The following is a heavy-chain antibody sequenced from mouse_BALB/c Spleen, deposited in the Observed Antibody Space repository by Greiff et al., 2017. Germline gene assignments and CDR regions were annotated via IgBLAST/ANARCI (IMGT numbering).Heavy chain of an antibody. CDR2: ISSGSSTI. J-gene: IGHJ2*01. CDR3: AREGYDETDYFDY. Sequence: EVQLVESGGGLVQPGGSRKLSCAASGFTFSSFGMHWVRQAPEKGLEWVAYISSGSSTIYYADTVKGRFTISRDNPKNTLFLQMTSLRSEDTAMYYCAREGYDETDYFDYWGQGTTLTVSS. CDR1: GFTFSSFG. D-gene: IGHD2-14*01. V-gene: IGHV5-17*02.